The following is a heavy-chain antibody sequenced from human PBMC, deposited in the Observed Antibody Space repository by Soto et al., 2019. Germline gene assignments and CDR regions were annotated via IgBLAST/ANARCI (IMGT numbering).Heavy chain of an antibody. CDR3: AREVRTGGWYNWFDP. D-gene: IGHD2-8*02. Sequence: GGSLRLSCAASGFTFSSYSMNWVRQAPGKGLEWVSSISSSSSYIYYADSVKGRFTISRDNAKNSLYLQMNSLRAEDTAVYYCAREVRTGGWYNWFDPWGQGTLVTVSS. CDR1: GFTFSSYS. J-gene: IGHJ5*02. CDR2: ISSSSSYI. V-gene: IGHV3-21*01.